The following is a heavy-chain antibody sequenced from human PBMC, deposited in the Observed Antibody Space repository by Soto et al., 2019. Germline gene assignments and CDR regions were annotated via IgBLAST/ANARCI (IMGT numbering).Heavy chain of an antibody. CDR3: ASGSRVKSGSSRPYYYYYGMDV. CDR1: GFTFSSYS. D-gene: IGHD1-26*01. J-gene: IGHJ6*02. CDR2: ISSSSSTI. V-gene: IGHV3-48*02. Sequence: GGSLRLSCAASGFTFSSYSMNWVRQAPGKGLEWVSYISSSSSTIYYADSVKGRFTISRNNAKNSLYLQMNSLRDEDTAVYYCASGSRVKSGSSRPYYYYYGMDVWGQGTTVTVSS.